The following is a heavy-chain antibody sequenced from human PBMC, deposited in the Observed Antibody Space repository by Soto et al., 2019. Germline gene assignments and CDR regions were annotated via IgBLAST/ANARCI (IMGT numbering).Heavy chain of an antibody. CDR3: ARDPALGGPFDY. D-gene: IGHD3-16*01. CDR2: INAYNGNT. J-gene: IGHJ4*02. V-gene: IGHV1-18*01. Sequence: QVQLVQSGAEVKKPGASVKVSCKASGYTFTSYGISWVRQAPGQGLEWMGWINAYNGNTKDAQKLQGRVTMTTDTSTITAYMELRSLRSDDTAVYYCARDPALGGPFDYWGQGTLVTVSS. CDR1: GYTFTSYG.